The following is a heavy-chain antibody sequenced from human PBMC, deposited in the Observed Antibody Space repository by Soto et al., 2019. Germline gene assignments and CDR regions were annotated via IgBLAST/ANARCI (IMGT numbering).Heavy chain of an antibody. CDR2: IKSKTDGGTT. CDR3: TTGIWLGLMTMRYYMDV. J-gene: IGHJ6*03. CDR1: GFTFSNAW. Sequence: PGGSLRLSCAASGFTFSNAWMSWVRQAPGKGLEWVGRIKSKTDGGTTDYTAPVKGRFTISRDDSKNTLYLQMNSLKTEDTAVYYCTTGIWLGLMTMRYYMDVWGKGTTVTVSS. V-gene: IGHV3-15*01. D-gene: IGHD3-10*01.